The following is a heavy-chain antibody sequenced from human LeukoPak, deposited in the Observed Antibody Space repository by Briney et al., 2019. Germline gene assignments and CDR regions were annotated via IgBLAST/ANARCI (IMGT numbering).Heavy chain of an antibody. D-gene: IGHD3-10*01. V-gene: IGHV1-18*01. CDR1: GYTFTSYG. Sequence: ASVKVSCKASGYTFTSYGISWVRQAPGQGLEWMGWISAYNGNTNYAQKLQGRVTMTTDTSTSTAYMELRSLRSDDTAVYYCARVYYYGSGSYYNKAIYYYYYYMDVWGKGTTVTVSS. J-gene: IGHJ6*03. CDR3: ARVYYYGSGSYYNKAIYYYYYYMDV. CDR2: ISAYNGNT.